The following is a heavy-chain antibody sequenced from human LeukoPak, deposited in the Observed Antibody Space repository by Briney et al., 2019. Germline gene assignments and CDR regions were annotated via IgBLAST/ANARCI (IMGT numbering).Heavy chain of an antibody. V-gene: IGHV1-2*02. CDR2: INPNSGGT. CDR1: GYIFTGYY. CDR3: ARAAYHSNWFDP. J-gene: IGHJ5*02. D-gene: IGHD2-21*01. Sequence: ASVKVPCKASGYIFTGYYMHWVRQAPGQGLEWMGWINPNSGGTNYAQKFQGRVTMTRDTSISTAYMELSRLRSDDTAVYYCARAAYHSNWFDPWGQGTLVTVSS.